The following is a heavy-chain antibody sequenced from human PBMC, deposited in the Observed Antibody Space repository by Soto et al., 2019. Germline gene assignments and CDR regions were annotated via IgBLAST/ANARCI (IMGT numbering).Heavy chain of an antibody. CDR3: ARVRPYSGYVYFDY. D-gene: IGHD5-12*01. CDR1: GFTFSSYW. CDR2: INSDGSST. J-gene: IGHJ4*02. Sequence: EVQLVESGGGLVQPGGSLRLSCAASGFTFSSYWMHWVRQAPGKGLVWVSRINSDGSSTSYADSVKGRFIISRDNAKNTLYLQMNSLRAEDTAVYYCARVRPYSGYVYFDYWGQGTLVTVSS. V-gene: IGHV3-74*01.